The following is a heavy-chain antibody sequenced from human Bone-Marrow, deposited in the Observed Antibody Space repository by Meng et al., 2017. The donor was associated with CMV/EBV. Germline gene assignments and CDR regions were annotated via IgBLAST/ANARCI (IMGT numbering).Heavy chain of an antibody. D-gene: IGHD5-12*01. CDR1: GFTFSSYS. CDR3: AREQDLEATGANGFDV. CDR2: ISSSSSYI. J-gene: IGHJ3*01. V-gene: IGHV3-21*01. Sequence: GESLKISCAASGFTFSSYSMNWVRQAPGKGLEWVSSISSSSSYIYYADSVKGRFTISRDNAKNSLYLQMNSLRVEDTAVYYCAREQDLEATGANGFDVWCQGTMVTVAS.